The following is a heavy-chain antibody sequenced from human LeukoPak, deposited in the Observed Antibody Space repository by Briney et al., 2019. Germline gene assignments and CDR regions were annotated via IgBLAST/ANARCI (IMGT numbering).Heavy chain of an antibody. D-gene: IGHD3-22*01. CDR1: GFTFSSNC. Sequence: PGGSLRLSCVVSGFTFSSNCMSWVRQAPGKGLEGVANIKQDGSEKYYVDSVKGRFTISRDNGKNSPYLQMNSLRAEDTAVYYCARGHYYDSSGYPFDYWGQGTLVTVSS. CDR3: ARGHYYDSSGYPFDY. V-gene: IGHV3-7*04. J-gene: IGHJ4*02. CDR2: IKQDGSEK.